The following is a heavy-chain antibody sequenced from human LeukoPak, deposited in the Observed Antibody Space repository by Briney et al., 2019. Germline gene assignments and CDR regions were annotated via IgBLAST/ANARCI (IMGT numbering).Heavy chain of an antibody. Sequence: PESLSLTCTVPGGSISSYYWNWIRQPAGKGLEWIGRIYTIGSTNYNPSLKSRVTMSVDTSKNQFSLKLSSVTAADTAVYYCARDALYCSSTSCYRYWYFDLWGRGTLVTVSS. CDR2: IYTIGST. D-gene: IGHD2-2*01. CDR1: GGSISSYY. V-gene: IGHV4-4*07. J-gene: IGHJ2*01. CDR3: ARDALYCSSTSCYRYWYFDL.